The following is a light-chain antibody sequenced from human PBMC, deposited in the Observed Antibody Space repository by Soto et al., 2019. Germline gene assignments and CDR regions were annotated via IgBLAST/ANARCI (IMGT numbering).Light chain of an antibody. CDR2: AAS. V-gene: IGKV1-27*01. J-gene: IGKJ3*01. CDR1: QGIRNF. Sequence: DIQMTQSPTSLSASVGDRVTITCRASQGIRNFVAWYQQKPGKAPKLLIYAASTLQTGVPSRFSGSGSGTDFTLTINSLQPEDVSTYSLQKYSIVPVFGPGTKCEIK. CDR3: QKYSIVPV.